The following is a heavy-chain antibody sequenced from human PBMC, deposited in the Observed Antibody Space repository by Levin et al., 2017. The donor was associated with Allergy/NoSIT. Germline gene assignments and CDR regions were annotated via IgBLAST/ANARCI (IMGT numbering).Heavy chain of an antibody. V-gene: IGHV3-48*01. CDR1: GFTFSSYS. CDR2: ISSSSSTI. Sequence: GGSLRLSCAASGFTFSSYSMNWVRQAPGKGLEWVSYISSSSSTIYYADSVKGRFTISRDNAKNSLYLQMNSLRAEDTAVYYCARDSYYGSGSYYKEGDAFDIWGQGTMVTVSS. CDR3: ARDSYYGSGSYYKEGDAFDI. D-gene: IGHD3-10*01. J-gene: IGHJ3*02.